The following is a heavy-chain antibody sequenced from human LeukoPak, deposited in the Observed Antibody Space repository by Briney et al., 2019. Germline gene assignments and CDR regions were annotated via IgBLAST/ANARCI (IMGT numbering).Heavy chain of an antibody. CDR1: GFTFSIYA. J-gene: IGHJ4*02. CDR3: AKAPAIVVVVAAYFDY. D-gene: IGHD2-15*01. Sequence: GGSLRLSCAASGFTFSIYAMSWVRQAPGKGLEWVSTVSGSGHSTFYADSVKGRFTISRDNSKNTLYLQMNSLRAEDTAVYYCAKAPAIVVVVAAYFDYWGQGTLVTVSS. V-gene: IGHV3-23*01. CDR2: VSGSGHST.